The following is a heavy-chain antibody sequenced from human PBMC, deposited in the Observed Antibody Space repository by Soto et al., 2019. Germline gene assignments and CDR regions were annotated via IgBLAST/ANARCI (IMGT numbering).Heavy chain of an antibody. D-gene: IGHD3-22*01. Sequence: EVQLVESGGGLVKPGGSLRLSCAASGFTFSSYSMNWVRQAPGKGLEWVSSISSSTSYIYYADAVKGRFTISRDNAKNSLYLQMNGLRAEDTAVYYCARVVDYYDPYSYCGMDVWGQGTTVTVSS. J-gene: IGHJ6*02. CDR2: ISSSTSYI. CDR1: GFTFSSYS. CDR3: ARVVDYYDPYSYCGMDV. V-gene: IGHV3-21*01.